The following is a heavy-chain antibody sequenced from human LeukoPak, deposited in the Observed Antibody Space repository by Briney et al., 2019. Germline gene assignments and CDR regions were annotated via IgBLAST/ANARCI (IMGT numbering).Heavy chain of an antibody. CDR2: IYPDDSET. CDR1: GYKFTTDY. J-gene: IGHJ3*02. D-gene: IGHD2-15*01. Sequence: GESLKISCKGSGYKFTTDYIGWVRQMPGKGLEWMGIIYPDDSETKYSPSFKGQVTMSVDKSITTAFLQWSSLKASATAMYYCARQAYATRFDAFDIWGQGTMVTVSS. V-gene: IGHV5-51*01. CDR3: ARQAYATRFDAFDI.